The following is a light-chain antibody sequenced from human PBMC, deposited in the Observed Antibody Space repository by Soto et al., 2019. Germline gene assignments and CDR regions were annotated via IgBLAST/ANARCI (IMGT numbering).Light chain of an antibody. Sequence: DIQMTQSPSSLSASVGYRVTITCRASQCISNYLAWYQQKPWKVPKLLIYAASTLQSGGPSRFSGSGSGTYFTLTIRSLQPADDEIYYCRKYNSSPLTFGGGTKVEIQ. CDR2: AAS. V-gene: IGKV1-27*01. CDR1: QCISNY. CDR3: RKYNSSPLT. J-gene: IGKJ4*01.